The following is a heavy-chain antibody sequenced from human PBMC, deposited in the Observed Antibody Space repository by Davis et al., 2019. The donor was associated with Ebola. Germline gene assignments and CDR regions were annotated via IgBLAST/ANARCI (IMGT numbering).Heavy chain of an antibody. CDR1: GYTFTSYY. CDR3: ARDRGITGTTYWFDP. D-gene: IGHD1-7*01. J-gene: IGHJ5*02. CDR2: INPSGGST. V-gene: IGHV1-46*01. Sequence: AASVKVSCKASGYTFTSYYMHWVRQAPGQGLEWMGIINPSGGSTSYAQKFQGRVTLTRDTSASTAYMELSSLRSEDTAVYYCARDRGITGTTYWFDPWGQGTLVTVSS.